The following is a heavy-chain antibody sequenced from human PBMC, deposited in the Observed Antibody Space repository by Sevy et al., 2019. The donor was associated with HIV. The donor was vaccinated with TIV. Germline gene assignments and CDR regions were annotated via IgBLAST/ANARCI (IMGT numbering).Heavy chain of an antibody. J-gene: IGHJ5*02. Sequence: GGSLRLSCAASGFTFRSDWMHWVRQAPGKGLVWVSRINRDGSSTAYADSVKGRFTISRDNAKNTLYLQMNSRRAEDTSVYYCLSEGGDWFDPWGQGTLVTVSS. D-gene: IGHD3-16*01. CDR3: LSEGGDWFDP. V-gene: IGHV3-74*01. CDR1: GFTFRSDW. CDR2: INRDGSST.